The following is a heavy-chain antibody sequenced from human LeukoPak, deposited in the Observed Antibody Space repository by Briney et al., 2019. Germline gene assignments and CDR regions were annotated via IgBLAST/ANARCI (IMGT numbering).Heavy chain of an antibody. J-gene: IGHJ3*02. CDR2: LNPNSGDT. V-gene: IGHV1-2*02. Sequence: ASVKVSCKASGYIFTGYYLHWVRQAPGQGLEWMGWLNPNSGDTNYVQKFQGRVTMTSDTSINTAYIDLDSLRSDDTAVYYRSSGSYQRTNAFNIWGQGTMVTVSS. CDR1: GYIFTGYY. D-gene: IGHD1-26*01. CDR3: SSGSYQRTNAFNI.